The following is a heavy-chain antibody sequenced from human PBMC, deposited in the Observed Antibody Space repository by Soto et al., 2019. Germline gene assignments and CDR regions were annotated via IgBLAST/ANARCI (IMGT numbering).Heavy chain of an antibody. CDR1: GFTFSSYW. CDR2: IKQDGSEK. Sequence: PGGSLRLSCAASGFTFSSYWMSWVRQAPGKGLEWVANIKQDGSEKQYVDSVRGRFTISRDNAENSLYLQMNSLRAEDTAVYYCARHPERIAQIGWFDPWGQGTLVTVSS. D-gene: IGHD6-13*01. J-gene: IGHJ5*02. CDR3: ARHPERIAQIGWFDP. V-gene: IGHV3-7*01.